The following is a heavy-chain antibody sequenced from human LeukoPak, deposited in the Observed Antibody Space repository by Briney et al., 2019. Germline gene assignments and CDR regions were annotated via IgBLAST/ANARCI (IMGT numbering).Heavy chain of an antibody. J-gene: IGHJ4*02. CDR1: GHTFTGYY. CDR3: ARDRSIAAAGTVTGY. D-gene: IGHD6-13*01. V-gene: IGHV1-2*06. Sequence: GASVKVSCKASGHTFTGYYMHWVRQAPGQGLEWMGRINPNSGGTNYAQKFQGRVTMTRDTSISTAYMELSRLRSDDTAVYYCARDRSIAAAGTVTGYWGQGTLVTVSS. CDR2: INPNSGGT.